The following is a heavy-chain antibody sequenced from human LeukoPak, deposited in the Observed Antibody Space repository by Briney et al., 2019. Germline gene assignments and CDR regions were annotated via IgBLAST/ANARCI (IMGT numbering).Heavy chain of an antibody. V-gene: IGHV4-34*01. D-gene: IGHD1-1*01. Sequence: PSETLSLTCTVYGGSFSAYFWSWIRQPPGKGLEWIGEINHSGSTNYNPSLKSRVTISVDTSKNQFSLKLSSVTAADTAVYYCARDQHDLYYYYGMDVWGQGTTVTVSS. CDR1: GGSFSAYF. CDR3: ARDQHDLYYYYGMDV. CDR2: INHSGST. J-gene: IGHJ6*02.